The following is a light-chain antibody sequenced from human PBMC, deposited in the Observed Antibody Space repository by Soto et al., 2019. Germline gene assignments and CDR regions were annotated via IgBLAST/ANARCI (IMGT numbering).Light chain of an antibody. Sequence: DIVMTQSPDSLAVSLGERATINCMSSQSLLYSANKKNYVAWYQQKPGQPPKLLIYWASTRESGVPDRFSGGGSGTDFTLSSSSLQAEDVAVYYCQQYFTNPLTFGPGTKVDIK. CDR1: QSLLYSANKKNY. V-gene: IGKV4-1*01. CDR3: QQYFTNPLT. J-gene: IGKJ3*01. CDR2: WAS.